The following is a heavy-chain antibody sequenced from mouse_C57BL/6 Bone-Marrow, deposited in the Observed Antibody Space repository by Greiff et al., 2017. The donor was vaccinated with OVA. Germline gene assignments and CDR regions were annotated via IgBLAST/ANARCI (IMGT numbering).Heavy chain of an antibody. CDR3: ARCHDGYYDYFDY. D-gene: IGHD2-3*01. J-gene: IGHJ2*01. CDR2: IYPGDGDT. CDR1: GYAFSSSW. V-gene: IGHV1-82*01. Sequence: QVQLQQSGPELVKPGASVKISCKASGYAFSSSWMNWVKQRPGKGLEWIGRIYPGDGDTNYNGKFKGKATLTADKSSSTAYMQLSSLTSEDSAVYVCARCHDGYYDYFDYWGQGTTLTVSS.